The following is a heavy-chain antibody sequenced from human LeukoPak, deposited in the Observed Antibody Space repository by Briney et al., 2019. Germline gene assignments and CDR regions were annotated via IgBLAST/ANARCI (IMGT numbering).Heavy chain of an antibody. J-gene: IGHJ4*02. CDR3: ARGFYYFDY. CDR1: GFTFSSCG. D-gene: IGHD2/OR15-2a*01. Sequence: SGGSLRLSCAASGFTFSSCGFNWVRQAPGKGLEWVSSIGPTGTDRYYADSVRGRFTISRDNAKNSLYLQMNSLRAEDTAVYYCARGFYYFDYWGQGTLVTVSS. CDR2: IGPTGTDR. V-gene: IGHV3-21*01.